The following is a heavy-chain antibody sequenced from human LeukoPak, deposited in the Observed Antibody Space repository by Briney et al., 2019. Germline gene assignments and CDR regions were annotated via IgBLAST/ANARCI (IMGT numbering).Heavy chain of an antibody. CDR2: IYYSGST. J-gene: IGHJ4*02. CDR3: ARGGVDRFDY. D-gene: IGHD3-10*01. Sequence: PSETLSLTCTVSGGSISSYYWSWIRQPAGKGLEWIGYIYYSGSTNYNPSLKSRVTISVDTSKNQFSLKLSSVTAADTAVYYCARGGVDRFDYWGQGTLVTVSS. CDR1: GGSISSYY. V-gene: IGHV4-59*01.